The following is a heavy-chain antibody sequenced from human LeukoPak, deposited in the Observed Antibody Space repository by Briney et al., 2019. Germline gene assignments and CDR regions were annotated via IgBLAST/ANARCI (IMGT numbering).Heavy chain of an antibody. CDR1: GGSISSYY. D-gene: IGHD3-22*01. CDR3: ARAYYYDSSGYYYLHFDY. Sequence: SETLSLTCTVSGGSISSYYWSWIRQPPGKGLEWIGYIYYSGSTNYNPSLKSRVTISVDTSKNQFSLKLRSVTAADTAVYYCARAYYYDSSGYYYLHFDYWGQGTLVTVSS. CDR2: IYYSGST. V-gene: IGHV4-59*01. J-gene: IGHJ4*02.